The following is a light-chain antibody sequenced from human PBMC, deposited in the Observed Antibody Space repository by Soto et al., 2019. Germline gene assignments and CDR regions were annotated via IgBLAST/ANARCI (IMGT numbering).Light chain of an antibody. V-gene: IGKV3-20*01. Sequence: EIVLTQSPGTLSLSPGERATLSCRASQSLSSSKLAWYQHKPGQAPRLLIYGASSRAIGIPDRFSGSGSGTDFTLTISRLEPEDVAVYYCQQYGSSPLTFGGGTKVEIK. J-gene: IGKJ4*01. CDR3: QQYGSSPLT. CDR2: GAS. CDR1: QSLSSSK.